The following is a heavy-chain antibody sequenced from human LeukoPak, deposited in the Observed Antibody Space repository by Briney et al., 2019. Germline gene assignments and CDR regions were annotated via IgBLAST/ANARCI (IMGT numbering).Heavy chain of an antibody. CDR2: IHHSGST. V-gene: IGHV4-38-2*02. CDR3: ARWGYSYGYLRDY. D-gene: IGHD5-18*01. Sequence: SETLSLTCTVSGYFISSGYYWGWIRQPPGKGLQWIGSIHHSGSTYYNPSLKSRVTISVDTSKNQFSLKLSSVTAADTAVYYCARWGYSYGYLRDYWGQGTLVTVSS. CDR1: GYFISSGYY. J-gene: IGHJ4*02.